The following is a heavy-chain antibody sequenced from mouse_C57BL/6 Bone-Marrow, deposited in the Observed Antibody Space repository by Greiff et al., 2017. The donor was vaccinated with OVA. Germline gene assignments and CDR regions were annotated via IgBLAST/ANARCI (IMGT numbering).Heavy chain of an antibody. V-gene: IGHV1-54*01. D-gene: IGHD1-1*01. CDR3: ARREVVATCYFDY. CDR1: GYAFTNYL. Sequence: VQLQQSGAELVRPGTSVKVSCKASGYAFTNYLIEWVKQRPGQGLEWIGVINPGSGGTNYNEKFKGKATLTADKSSSTAYMQLSSLTSEDTAVYFCARREVVATCYFDYWGQGTTLTVSS. J-gene: IGHJ2*01. CDR2: INPGSGGT.